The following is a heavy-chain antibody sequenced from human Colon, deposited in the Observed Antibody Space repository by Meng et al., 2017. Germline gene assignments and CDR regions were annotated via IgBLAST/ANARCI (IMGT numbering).Heavy chain of an antibody. D-gene: IGHD3-16*01. V-gene: IGHV4-34*01. CDR1: VGSFSGYY. CDR2: INHSGRT. J-gene: IGHJ4*02. CDR3: ARGVAGGLGIHFDY. Sequence: QGQVQGGGAGLLKTSETPSLTCAVYVGSFSGYYWNWIRRSPGKGLVWSVQINHSGRTIYNPSLKSRVTTSIDTSKNQFSLNLTSATAADTAVYYCARGVAGGLGIHFDYWGQGTLVTVSS.